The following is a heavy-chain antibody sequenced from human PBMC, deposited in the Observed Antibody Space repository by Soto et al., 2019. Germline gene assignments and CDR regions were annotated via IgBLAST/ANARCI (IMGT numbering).Heavy chain of an antibody. V-gene: IGHV3-33*01. CDR1: GFTFSSYG. CDR2: IWYDGSNK. D-gene: IGHD3-3*02. Sequence: GGSLRLSCAASGFTFSSYGMHWVRQAPGKGLEWVAVIWYDGSNKYYADSVKGRFTISRDNSKNTLYLQMNSLRAEDTAVYYCASVLEHFSGDNWFASCGKRSLVTVSA. CDR3: ASVLEHFSGDNWFAS. J-gene: IGHJ5*01.